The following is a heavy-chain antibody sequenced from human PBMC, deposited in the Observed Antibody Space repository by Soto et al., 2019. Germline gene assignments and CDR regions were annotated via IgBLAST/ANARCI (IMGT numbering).Heavy chain of an antibody. D-gene: IGHD2-15*01. CDR1: GFTFTRYS. V-gene: IGHV3-7*04. J-gene: IGHJ4*02. Sequence: GGSLRLSCAAYGFTFTRYSMNWVRQAPGKGLEWAANIKQDGSEKYYVDSVKGRFTISRDNAKNSLYLQMNSLRAEDTAVYYCARVAATWGYYFDYWGQGTLVTVSS. CDR2: IKQDGSEK. CDR3: ARVAATWGYYFDY.